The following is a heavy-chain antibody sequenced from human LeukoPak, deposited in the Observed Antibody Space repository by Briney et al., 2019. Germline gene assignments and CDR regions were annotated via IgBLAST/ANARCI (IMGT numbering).Heavy chain of an antibody. D-gene: IGHD3-9*01. CDR3: ASDLLRSFDWLSIN. J-gene: IGHJ4*02. V-gene: IGHV4-34*01. CDR1: GGSFSGYY. CDR2: INHSGST. Sequence: SSETLSLTCAVYGGSFSGYYWSWIRQPPGKGLEWIGEINHSGSTNYNPSLKSRVTISVDTSKNQFSLKLSSVTAADTAVYYCASDLLRSFDWLSINWGQGTLVTVSS.